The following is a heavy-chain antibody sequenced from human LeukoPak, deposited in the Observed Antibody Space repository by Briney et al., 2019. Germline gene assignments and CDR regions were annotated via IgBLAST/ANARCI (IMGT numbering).Heavy chain of an antibody. Sequence: ASVKVSCKASGGTFSSYAISWVRQAPGQGLEWMGGIIPIFGTANYAQKFQGRVTITADESTSTAYMELSSLRSEDTAVYYCARGDCSGGSCYYFDYWGQGTLVTVSS. V-gene: IGHV1-69*01. D-gene: IGHD2-15*01. CDR3: ARGDCSGGSCYYFDY. J-gene: IGHJ4*02. CDR2: IIPIFGTA. CDR1: GGTFSSYA.